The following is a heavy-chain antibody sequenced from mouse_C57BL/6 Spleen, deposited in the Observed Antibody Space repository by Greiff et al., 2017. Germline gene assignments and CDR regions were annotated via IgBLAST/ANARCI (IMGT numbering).Heavy chain of an antibody. CDR1: GFTFSSYA. Sequence: EVKLVESGEGLVKPGGSLKLSCAASGFTFSSYAMSWVRQTPEKRLEWVAYISSGGDYIYYADTVKGRFTISRDNARNTLYLQMSSLKSEDTAMYYCTRDATVVGFDYWGQGTTLTVSS. CDR2: ISSGGDYI. J-gene: IGHJ2*01. CDR3: TRDATVVGFDY. V-gene: IGHV5-9-1*02. D-gene: IGHD1-1*01.